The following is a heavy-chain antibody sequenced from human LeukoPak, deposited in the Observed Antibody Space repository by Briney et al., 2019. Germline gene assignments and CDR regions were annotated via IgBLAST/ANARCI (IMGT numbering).Heavy chain of an antibody. J-gene: IGHJ4*02. D-gene: IGHD5-18*01. CDR3: AKERSSYGYGGWDPFDY. CDR2: ISWNSGSI. CDR1: GFTFDDYA. Sequence: GRSLRLSCAASGFTFDDYAMHWVRQAPGKGLEWVSGISWNSGSIGYADSVKGRFTISRDNAKNSLYLQMNSLRAEDTALYYCAKERSSYGYGGWDPFDYWGQGTLVTVSS. V-gene: IGHV3-9*01.